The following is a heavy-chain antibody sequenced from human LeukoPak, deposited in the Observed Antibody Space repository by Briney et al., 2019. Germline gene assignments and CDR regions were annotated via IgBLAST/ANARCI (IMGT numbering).Heavy chain of an antibody. CDR3: AREFTGYGNTDY. D-gene: IGHD5-12*01. J-gene: IGHJ4*02. V-gene: IGHV3-74*01. CDR2: IHSDGRST. CDR1: GFTFNNYW. Sequence: GGSLRLSCAASGFTFNNYWMHWVRQAPGKGLVWVSRIHSDGRSTSYADSVKGRFTISTDTAKNTLYLQMNSLRADDTAVYYCAREFTGYGNTDYWGQGTLVTVSS.